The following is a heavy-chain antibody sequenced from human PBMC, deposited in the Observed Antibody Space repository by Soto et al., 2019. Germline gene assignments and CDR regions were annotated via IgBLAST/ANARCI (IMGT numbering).Heavy chain of an antibody. CDR1: GFTFDDYA. J-gene: IGHJ4*02. V-gene: IGHV3-9*01. CDR2: ISWNSGSI. D-gene: IGHD6-19*01. CDR3: AKGMGPFLSSYSSGLSFDY. Sequence: SLRLSCAASGFTFDDYAMHWVRQAPGKGLEWVSGISWNSGSIGYADSVKGRFTISRDNAKNSLYLQMNSLRAEDTALYYCAKGMGPFLSSYSSGLSFDYWGQGT.